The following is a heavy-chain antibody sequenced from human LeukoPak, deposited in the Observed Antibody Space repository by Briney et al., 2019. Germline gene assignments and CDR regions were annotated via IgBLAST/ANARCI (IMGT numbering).Heavy chain of an antibody. J-gene: IGHJ4*02. CDR2: IKQDGSER. V-gene: IGHV3-7*01. CDR3: ATALHSSSWSFDY. D-gene: IGHD6-13*01. Sequence: GGSLRLPCAASGFTFSNYWMSWVRQAPGKGLEWVANIKQDGSERYYVDSVRGRFTISRDNAKNSLFLQIHSLRAEDTAVYYCATALHSSSWSFDYWGQGTLVAVSS. CDR1: GFTFSNYW.